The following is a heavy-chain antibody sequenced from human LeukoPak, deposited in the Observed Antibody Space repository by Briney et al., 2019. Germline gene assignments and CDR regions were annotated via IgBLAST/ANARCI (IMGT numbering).Heavy chain of an antibody. V-gene: IGHV4-59*02. CDR2: VYSGGAA. J-gene: IGHJ6*03. Sequence: SESLSLTCSVSGASVNDYFWSWIRQAPGRGLEWLGQVYSGGAAEYSPSLKGRVTISLDASTNKVSLSLRSATPADAAVYFCAREIVLMMSDAASPYFMDVWGRGTTVTVAS. CDR1: GASVNDYF. CDR3: AREIVLMMSDAASPYFMDV. D-gene: IGHD3-16*01.